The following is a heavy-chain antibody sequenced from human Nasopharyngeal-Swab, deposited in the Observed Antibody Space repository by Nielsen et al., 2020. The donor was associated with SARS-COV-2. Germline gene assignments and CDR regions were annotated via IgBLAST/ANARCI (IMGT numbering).Heavy chain of an antibody. CDR2: INPSGGST. J-gene: IGHJ5*02. Sequence: ASVKVSCKASGYTFTSYYMHWVRQAPGQGLEWMGIINPSGGSTSYAQKFQGRVTMTRDTSTSTAYMELSSLRSEDTAVYYCAAITGDTATGKGHPLGFDPWGQGTLVTVSS. V-gene: IGHV1-46*01. CDR3: AAITGDTATGKGHPLGFDP. D-gene: IGHD5-18*01. CDR1: GYTFTSYY.